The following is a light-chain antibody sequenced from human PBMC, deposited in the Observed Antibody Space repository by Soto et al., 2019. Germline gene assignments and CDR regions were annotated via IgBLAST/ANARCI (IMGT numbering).Light chain of an antibody. Sequence: ESGLTQSQGTLALSPGERATLSCRASQSIASDYLAWYQQRPGQAPRLLLYGASSRASGVPDRFSGSGSGTDFTLTINTLEPEDFAVYYWQQYGSSSSWRFGHVTMVDIK. CDR1: QSIASDY. J-gene: IGKJ1*01. CDR2: GAS. CDR3: QQYGSSSSWR. V-gene: IGKV3-20*01.